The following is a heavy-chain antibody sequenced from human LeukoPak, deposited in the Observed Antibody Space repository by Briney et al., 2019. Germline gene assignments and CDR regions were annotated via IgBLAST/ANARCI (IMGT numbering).Heavy chain of an antibody. CDR3: ARRFGSSGRYFDL. V-gene: IGHV3-48*02. CDR2: ITYSAGTI. Sequence: GGSLRLSCAASGFTLSTYSMNWVRQAPGKGLEWPSYITYSAGTIYYADSVRGRFTISRDNAKNSLFLQMNSLRDEDTAVYYCARRFGSSGRYFDLWGRGTLVTVSS. D-gene: IGHD6-6*01. CDR1: GFTLSTYS. J-gene: IGHJ2*01.